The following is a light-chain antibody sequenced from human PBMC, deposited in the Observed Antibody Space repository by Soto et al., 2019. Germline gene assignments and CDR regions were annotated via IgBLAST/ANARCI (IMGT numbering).Light chain of an antibody. CDR3: QQYNNWPPMYT. J-gene: IGKJ2*01. CDR2: RAS. Sequence: ETVMTQSPATLSVSPGERATLSCRASQSVASNLAWYQQKPGQAPRLLIYRASTRATGIPGRFSGSGYGTEFTLTISSLQSEDFAVYYCQQYNNWPPMYTFGQGTKLEIK. CDR1: QSVASN. V-gene: IGKV3-15*01.